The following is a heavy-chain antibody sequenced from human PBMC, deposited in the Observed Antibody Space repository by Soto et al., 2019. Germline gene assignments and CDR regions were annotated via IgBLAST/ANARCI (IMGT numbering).Heavy chain of an antibody. Sequence: PSETLSLTCSVSGASISNFYWSWIRQSAGKGLEWIGRLYTRGTTNYNPSLKSRVTMSIDTSKNRVSLSLTSVTAAGTAVYYCAKGGTYYFDSWGQGIVVTVSS. CDR2: LYTRGTT. J-gene: IGHJ4*02. D-gene: IGHD3-16*01. CDR1: GASISNFY. V-gene: IGHV4-4*07. CDR3: AKGGTYYFDS.